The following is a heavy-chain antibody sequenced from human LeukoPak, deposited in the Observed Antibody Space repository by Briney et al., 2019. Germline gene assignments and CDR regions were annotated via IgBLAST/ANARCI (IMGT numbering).Heavy chain of an antibody. CDR1: GFTFTNYG. Sequence: PGGSLRLSCVASGFTFTNYGFHWVRQAPGKGLEWVAIIWYDGSKEYYADSVKGRFTISRDNSKNTLYLQMNGLRVEDTAVYYCAIWADYGDVYDAFDIWGQGTMVTVSS. CDR2: IWYDGSKE. J-gene: IGHJ3*02. D-gene: IGHD4-17*01. CDR3: AIWADYGDVYDAFDI. V-gene: IGHV3-33*01.